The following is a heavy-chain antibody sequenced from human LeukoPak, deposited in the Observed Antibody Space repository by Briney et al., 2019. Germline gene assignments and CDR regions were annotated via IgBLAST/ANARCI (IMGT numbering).Heavy chain of an antibody. J-gene: IGHJ3*02. CDR3: AKDPQAYQLLYEDAFDI. CDR1: GFTFSSYA. V-gene: IGHV3-23*01. CDR2: ISGSGGST. Sequence: GGSLRLSCAASGFTFSSYAMSWVRQAPGKGLEWVSAISGSGGSTYYADSVKGRFTISRDNSKNTLYLQMNSLRAEDTAVYYCAKDPQAYQLLYEDAFDIWGQGTMVTVSS. D-gene: IGHD2-2*02.